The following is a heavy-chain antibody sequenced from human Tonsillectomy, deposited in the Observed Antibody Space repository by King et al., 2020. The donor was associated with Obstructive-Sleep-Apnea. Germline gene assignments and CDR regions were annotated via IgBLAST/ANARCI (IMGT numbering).Heavy chain of an antibody. CDR1: GFTFRSYA. CDR2: LSGSDGST. J-gene: IGHJ6*02. D-gene: IGHD2-2*01. Sequence: VQLVESGGGLVQPGGSLRLSCAVSGFTFRSYAMNWVRQAPGKGLEWVSTLSGSDGSTYYADSVKGRFTISRDNSKNTLYLQINSLRVEDTAEYYCAKVSRDGGIVEVPTAKEYYYYYYDLDVWGQGTTVTVSS. V-gene: IGHV3-23*04. CDR3: AKVSRDGGIVEVPTAKEYYYYYYDLDV.